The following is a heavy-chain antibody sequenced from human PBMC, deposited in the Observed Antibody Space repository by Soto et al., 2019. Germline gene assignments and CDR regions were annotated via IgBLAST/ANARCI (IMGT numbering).Heavy chain of an antibody. V-gene: IGHV1-18*01. J-gene: IGHJ6*02. CDR3: AKNGQPPYYYFGMDV. Sequence: QGQLVQSGGEVKKPGASVKVSCKASGYTFTRYGISWVRQAPGQGLEWMGWMSGYNGDTRYAQKFQGRVTMTVDTSTTTAYMALRSLTSDDRAVYYCAKNGQPPYYYFGMDVWGQGTTVTVAS. CDR1: GYTFTRYG. D-gene: IGHD2-8*01. CDR2: MSGYNGDT.